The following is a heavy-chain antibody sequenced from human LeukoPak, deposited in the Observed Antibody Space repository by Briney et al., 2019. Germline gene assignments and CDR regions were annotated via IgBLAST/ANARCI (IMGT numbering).Heavy chain of an antibody. V-gene: IGHV1-24*01. D-gene: IGHD3-3*01. J-gene: IGHJ4*02. CDR3: ATPDTIFGVVVQI. CDR1: GYTLTELS. Sequence: ASVKVSCKVSGYTLTELSMHWVRQAPGKGLEWMGGFDPEDGETIYAQKFQGRVTMTVDTSTDTAYMELSSLRSEDTAVYYCATPDTIFGVVVQIWGQGTLVTVSS. CDR2: FDPEDGET.